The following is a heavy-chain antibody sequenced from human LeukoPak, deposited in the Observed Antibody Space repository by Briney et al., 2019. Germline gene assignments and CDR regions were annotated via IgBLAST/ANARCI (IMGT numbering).Heavy chain of an antibody. J-gene: IGHJ6*03. Sequence: GGSLRLSCAASGFTFSSFDMHWVRQPTGQGLEWVSTIGTASDTYYPGSVEGRVTLSRDNAKNSLYLQMNSLTAGDTAVYYCARGPPRGKYYYMDVWGKGTTVTVSS. V-gene: IGHV3-13*01. CDR3: ARGPPRGKYYYMDV. CDR1: GFTFSSFD. CDR2: IGTASDT. D-gene: IGHD1-1*01.